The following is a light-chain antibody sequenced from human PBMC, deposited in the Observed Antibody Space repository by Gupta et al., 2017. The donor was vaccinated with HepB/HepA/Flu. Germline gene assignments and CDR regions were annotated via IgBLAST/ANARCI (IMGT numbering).Light chain of an antibody. J-gene: IGKJ1*01. CDR2: AAS. V-gene: IGKV1-9*01. Sequence: DIQSTQSPSFLSASLGDRVTITCRASQDISTYLAWFQQEPGKAPKLLIYAASTLQSGVPSRFSGSGSGTEFTLTISSLQPEDFATYYCLQHYGYPRTFGQGTKVEIK. CDR1: QDISTY. CDR3: LQHYGYPRT.